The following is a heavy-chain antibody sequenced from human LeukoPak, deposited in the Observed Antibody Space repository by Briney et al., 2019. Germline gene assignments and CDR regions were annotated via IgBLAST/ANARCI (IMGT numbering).Heavy chain of an antibody. Sequence: ASVKVSCKASGYTFTSYGISWVRQAPGQGLEWMGRIIPILGIANYAQKFQGRVTITADKSTSTAYMELSSLRSEDTAVYYCASGSDCGGDCYGRPGDWFDPWGQGTLVTVSS. J-gene: IGHJ5*02. CDR3: ASGSDCGGDCYGRPGDWFDP. CDR2: IIPILGIA. D-gene: IGHD2-21*02. CDR1: GYTFTSYG. V-gene: IGHV1-69*04.